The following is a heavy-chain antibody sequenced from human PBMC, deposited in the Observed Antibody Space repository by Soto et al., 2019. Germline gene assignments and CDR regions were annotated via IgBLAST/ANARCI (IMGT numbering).Heavy chain of an antibody. V-gene: IGHV3-30-3*01. CDR3: ARPLWRDDYNWGYFDL. J-gene: IGHJ2*01. CDR2: LSYDGSNK. CDR1: GFTFSSYA. D-gene: IGHD4-4*01. Sequence: QVQLVESGGGVVQPGRSLRLSCAASGFTFSSYAMHWVRQAPGKGLEWVAVLSYDGSNKSYADSVKGRFTISRDNSKNTLYLQMNSLRAEDTAVYYCARPLWRDDYNWGYFDLWGRGTLVTVSS.